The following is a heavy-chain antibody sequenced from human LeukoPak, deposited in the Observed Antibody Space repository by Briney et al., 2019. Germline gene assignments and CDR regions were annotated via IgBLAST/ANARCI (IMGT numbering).Heavy chain of an antibody. CDR3: AREDRYSSSWYGVKY. Sequence: GASVKVSCKASGGTFSSYAISWVRQAPGQGLEWMGGIIPIFGTTNYAQKFQGRVTITADESTSTAYMELSSLRSEDTAVYYCAREDRYSSSWYGVKYWGQGTLVTVSS. V-gene: IGHV1-69*13. D-gene: IGHD6-13*01. CDR1: GGTFSSYA. CDR2: IIPIFGTT. J-gene: IGHJ4*02.